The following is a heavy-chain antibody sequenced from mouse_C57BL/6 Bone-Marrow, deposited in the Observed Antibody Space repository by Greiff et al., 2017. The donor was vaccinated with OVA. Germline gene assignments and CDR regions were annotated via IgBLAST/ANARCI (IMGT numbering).Heavy chain of an antibody. Sequence: VKLMESGAELVKPGASVKLSCKASGYTFTEYTIHWVKQRSGQGLEWIGWFYPGSGSIKYNEKFKDKATLTADKSSSTVYMELSRLTSEDSAVYFCARHEDYYGSRDAMDYWGQGTSVTVSS. CDR2: FYPGSGSI. J-gene: IGHJ4*01. V-gene: IGHV1-62-2*01. CDR3: ARHEDYYGSRDAMDY. D-gene: IGHD1-1*01. CDR1: GYTFTEYT.